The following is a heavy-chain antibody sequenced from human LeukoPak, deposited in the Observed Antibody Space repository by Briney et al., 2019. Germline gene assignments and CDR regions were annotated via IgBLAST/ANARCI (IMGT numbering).Heavy chain of an antibody. J-gene: IGHJ4*02. Sequence: ASVKVSCKASGYTFTNYAMHWVRQAPGQRLEWMGWINAGNGNTKYSQKFQGRVTITRDTSASTAYMELSSLRSEDTAVYYCARDTAIVGATNFDYWGQGTLVTVSS. CDR3: ARDTAIVGATNFDY. CDR1: GYTFTNYA. CDR2: INAGNGNT. D-gene: IGHD1-26*01. V-gene: IGHV1-3*01.